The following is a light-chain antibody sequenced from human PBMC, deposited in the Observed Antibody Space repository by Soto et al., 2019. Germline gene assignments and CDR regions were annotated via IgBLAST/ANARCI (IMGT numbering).Light chain of an antibody. CDR1: QSVGKY. J-gene: IGKJ1*01. CDR3: QQRGNRPPWT. CDR2: DAS. Sequence: EIALTQSPDTLSLSPGASAALSGRASQSVGKYLVWNQQKPGQAPRLLIYDASNRAPGIPARFSGSGSGTDFTLTISSLEPEDFAVYYCQQRGNRPPWTFGQGTKVDIK. V-gene: IGKV3-11*01.